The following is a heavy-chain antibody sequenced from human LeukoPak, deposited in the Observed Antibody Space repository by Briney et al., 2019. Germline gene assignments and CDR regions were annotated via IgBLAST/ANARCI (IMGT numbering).Heavy chain of an antibody. J-gene: IGHJ6*02. Sequence: ASVKVSCKASGSTFTGYYMHWVRQAPGQGLEWMGWINPDTGGTNYAQNFQGRVTMTRDTSISTAYMELSTLRSDDTAVYYCAREGVVKGTDVWGQGTTVTVSS. CDR2: INPDTGGT. CDR1: GSTFTGYY. CDR3: AREGVVKGTDV. V-gene: IGHV1-2*02.